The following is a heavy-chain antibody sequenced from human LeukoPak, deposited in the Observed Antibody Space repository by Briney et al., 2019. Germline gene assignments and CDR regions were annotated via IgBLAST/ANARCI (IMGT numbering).Heavy chain of an antibody. CDR3: AKGGLWVENSTHFDY. V-gene: IGHV3-23*01. CDR2: ISGSGRST. D-gene: IGHD6-6*01. J-gene: IGHJ4*02. Sequence: GGSLRLSCEASGFTFSSYDMSWVRQAPGKGLEWVSGISGSGRSTYYAESVKGRFTISRDNSMNTLYLRMNSLRTEDTALYYCAKGGLWVENSTHFDYWGQGTLVTVSS. CDR1: GFTFSSYD.